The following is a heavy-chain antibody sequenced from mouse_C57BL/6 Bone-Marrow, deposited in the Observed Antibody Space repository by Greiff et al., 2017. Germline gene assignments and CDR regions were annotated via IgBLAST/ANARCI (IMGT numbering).Heavy chain of an antibody. V-gene: IGHV5-17*01. D-gene: IGHD2-3*01. Sequence: EVQVVESGGGLVKPGGSLKLSCAASGFTFSDYGMHWVRQAPEKGLEWVAYISSGSSTIYYAETVKGRFTIARDNAKNTLFLQRTSLRSEDKAMYSCARARWLLPFAYWGQGTLVTVSA. CDR3: ARARWLLPFAY. CDR2: ISSGSSTI. J-gene: IGHJ3*01. CDR1: GFTFSDYG.